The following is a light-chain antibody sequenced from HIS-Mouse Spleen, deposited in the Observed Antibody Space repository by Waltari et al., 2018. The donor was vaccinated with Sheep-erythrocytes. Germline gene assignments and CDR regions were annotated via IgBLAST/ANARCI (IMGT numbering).Light chain of an antibody. V-gene: IGLV3-19*01. CDR1: SPRSID. J-gene: IGLJ2*01. Sequence: SSELTQDPAVSVAWGQTVRITCQGYSPRSIDASWFQQKPGQAPVLVIYGKNNRPSGIPDRFSGSSSGNTASLTITGAQAEDEADFYCNSRDSSGNHLGVVFGGGTKLTVL. CDR2: GKN. CDR3: NSRDSSGNHLGVV.